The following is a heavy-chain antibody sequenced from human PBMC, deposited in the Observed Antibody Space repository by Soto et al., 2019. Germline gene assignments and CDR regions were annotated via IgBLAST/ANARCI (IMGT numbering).Heavy chain of an antibody. CDR1: GFTFSSYG. V-gene: IGHV3-33*01. CDR3: ASDILSGSYYGLDY. D-gene: IGHD1-26*01. J-gene: IGHJ4*02. Sequence: QVQLVESGGGVVQPGRSLRLSCAASGFTFSSYGMHWVRQAPGKGLEWVAVIWYDGSNKYYADSVKGRFTISRDNSKNTLYLQMKSLRAEDTAVYYCASDILSGSYYGLDYWGQGTLVTVSS. CDR2: IWYDGSNK.